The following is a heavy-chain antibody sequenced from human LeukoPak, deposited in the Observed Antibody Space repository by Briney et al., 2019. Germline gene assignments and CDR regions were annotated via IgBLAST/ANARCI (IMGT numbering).Heavy chain of an antibody. V-gene: IGHV3-30*18. D-gene: IGHD3-10*01. J-gene: IGHJ3*02. CDR2: ISSDESKK. Sequence: PGGSLRLSCAASGFTSSGYGMHWIRQAPGKGLEWVAVISSDESKKYYADPVKGRFTISRDNSKNTLYLQMNSLRAEDTAVYYCAKGGTMEAFDIWGQGTMVTVSS. CDR1: GFTSSGYG. CDR3: AKGGTMEAFDI.